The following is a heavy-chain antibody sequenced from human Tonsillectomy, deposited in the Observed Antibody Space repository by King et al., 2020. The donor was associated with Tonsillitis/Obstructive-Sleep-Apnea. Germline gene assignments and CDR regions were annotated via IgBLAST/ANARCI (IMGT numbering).Heavy chain of an antibody. D-gene: IGHD3-3*01. CDR2: INHSGST. J-gene: IGHJ6*03. V-gene: IGHV4-34*01. CDR1: GGSFSGYY. Sequence: VQLQQWGAGLLKPSETLSLTCAVYGGSFSGYYWSWIRQPPGKGLEWIGEINHSGSTNYNPSLKSRVTISVDTSKNQFSLKLSSVTAADTAVYYCARVLRFLGWFPYMDVWGKGTTVTVSS. CDR3: ARVLRFLGWFPYMDV.